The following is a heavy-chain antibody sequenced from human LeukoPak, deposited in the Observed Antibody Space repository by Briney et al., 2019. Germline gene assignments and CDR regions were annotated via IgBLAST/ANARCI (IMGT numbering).Heavy chain of an antibody. D-gene: IGHD3-3*01. CDR2: ISGDGGST. CDR1: GFTFDDYA. Sequence: GGSLRLSCAASGFTFDDYAMHWVRQAPGKGLEWVSLISGDGGSTYYADSVKGRFTISRDNSKNSLYLQINSLRTEDTALYYCAKDISNYDFWSCFYTWGQGTLVTVSS. V-gene: IGHV3-43*02. J-gene: IGHJ5*02. CDR3: AKDISNYDFWSCFYT.